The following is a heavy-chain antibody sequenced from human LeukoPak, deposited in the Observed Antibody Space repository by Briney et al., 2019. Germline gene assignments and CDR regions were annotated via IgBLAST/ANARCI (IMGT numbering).Heavy chain of an antibody. CDR1: GFTFTSSA. Sequence: ASVTVSCKASGFTFTSSATQWVRQARGQRLEWIGWIVVGSGNTNYAQKFQERVTITRDMSTSTAYMELSSLRSEDTAVYYCAADIDKYSSGWQEVDYWGQGTLVTVSS. V-gene: IGHV1-58*02. J-gene: IGHJ4*02. CDR2: IVVGSGNT. CDR3: AADIDKYSSGWQEVDY. D-gene: IGHD6-19*01.